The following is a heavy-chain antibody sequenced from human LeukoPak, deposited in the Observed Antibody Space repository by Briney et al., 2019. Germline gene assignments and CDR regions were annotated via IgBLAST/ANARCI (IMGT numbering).Heavy chain of an antibody. CDR3: ARPLSSGSPQCLPTSPHLDY. V-gene: IGHV3-33*01. CDR1: GFTFSSYG. Sequence: GGSLRLSCAASGFTFSSYGMHWVRQAPGKGLEWVAVIWYDGSNKYYADSVKGRFTISRDNSKSTLYLQMNSLRAEDTAVYYCARPLSSGSPQCLPTSPHLDYWGQGTLVTVSS. J-gene: IGHJ4*02. D-gene: IGHD3-10*01. CDR2: IWYDGSNK.